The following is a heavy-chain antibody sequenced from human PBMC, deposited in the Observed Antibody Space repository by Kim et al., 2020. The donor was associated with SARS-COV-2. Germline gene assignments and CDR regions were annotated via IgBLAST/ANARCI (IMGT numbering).Heavy chain of an antibody. CDR3: ASDRERVTGYYGMFDY. V-gene: IGHV3-30-3*01. CDR2: ISYDGSNK. D-gene: IGHD3-9*01. CDR1: GFTFRISA. J-gene: IGHJ4*02. Sequence: GGSLRLSCAASGFTFRISALHWVRQAPGKGLEWVAVISYDGSNKYYADSVKGRFTISRDNSKNTLSLQMNSLRAADTCVSSGASDRERVTGYYGMFDYWGQGTLGT.